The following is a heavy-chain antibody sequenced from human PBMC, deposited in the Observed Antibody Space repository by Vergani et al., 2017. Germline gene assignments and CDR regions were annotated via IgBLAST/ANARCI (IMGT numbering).Heavy chain of an antibody. J-gene: IGHJ5*02. V-gene: IGHV1-69*01. Sequence: QVQLVQSGAEVKKPGSSVKVSCKASGGTFSSYAISWVRQAPGQGLEWMGGIIPIFGTANYAQKFQGRVTITADESTSTAYMELSSLRSEDTAVYYCAMGLYASPAHIKPRLSGGSCYSPWGQGTLVTVSS. CDR1: GGTFSSYA. CDR3: AMGLYASPAHIKPRLSGGSCYSP. CDR2: IIPIFGTA. D-gene: IGHD2-15*01.